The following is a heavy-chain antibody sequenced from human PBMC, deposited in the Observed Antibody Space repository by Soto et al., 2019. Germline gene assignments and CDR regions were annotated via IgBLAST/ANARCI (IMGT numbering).Heavy chain of an antibody. Sequence: QVQLVQSGAEVKKPGSSVKVSCKASGGTFSSYAISWVRQAPGQGLEWMGGMIPIFGTANYAQKFQGRVTITADKSTSTAYMELSSLRSEDTAVYYCARGSGRGIAVAESKRYGMDVWGQGTTVTVSS. D-gene: IGHD6-19*01. CDR2: MIPIFGTA. CDR3: ARGSGRGIAVAESKRYGMDV. CDR1: GGTFSSYA. V-gene: IGHV1-69*06. J-gene: IGHJ6*02.